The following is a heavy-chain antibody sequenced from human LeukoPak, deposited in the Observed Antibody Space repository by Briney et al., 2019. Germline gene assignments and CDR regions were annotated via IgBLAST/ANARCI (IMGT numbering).Heavy chain of an antibody. Sequence: GESLKISCKGSGYYFTSYWIGWVRQMPGKGLEWMGVIYPSDSDTKYSPSFQGQVTISADESISTAYLQWSSLRASDTAMYYCARQGYDILTGNPSGFGYWGQGTLVTVSS. CDR3: ARQGYDILTGNPSGFGY. CDR1: GYYFTSYW. J-gene: IGHJ4*02. CDR2: IYPSDSDT. D-gene: IGHD3-9*01. V-gene: IGHV5-51*01.